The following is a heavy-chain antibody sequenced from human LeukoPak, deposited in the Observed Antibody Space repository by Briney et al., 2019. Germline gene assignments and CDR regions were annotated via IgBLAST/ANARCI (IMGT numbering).Heavy chain of an antibody. V-gene: IGHV3-30*02. CDR2: IRYDGSNK. CDR1: GFTFSSYG. Sequence: PGGSLRLSCAASGFTFSSYGMHWVRQTPGKGLEWVAFIRYDGSNKYYADSVKGRFTISRDNSKNTLYLQMNSLRAEDTAVYYCARSCSGGSCFPDYWGQGTLVTVSS. D-gene: IGHD2-15*01. CDR3: ARSCSGGSCFPDY. J-gene: IGHJ4*02.